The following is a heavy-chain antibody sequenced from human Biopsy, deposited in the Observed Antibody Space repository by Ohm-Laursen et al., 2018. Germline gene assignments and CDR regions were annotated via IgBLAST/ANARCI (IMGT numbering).Heavy chain of an antibody. D-gene: IGHD3-22*01. CDR3: ARDRGYYSDRTVPGYFDL. CDR2: VYYTGST. Sequence: TLSLTCTVSGDSISSYYWSWIRQPPGKGLEWIGYVYYTGSTDYNPSLQSRVTISVDTSKNHFSLRLRSVTPADTAIYYCARDRGYYSDRTVPGYFDLWGRGTLVTVSS. CDR1: GDSISSYY. V-gene: IGHV4-59*01. J-gene: IGHJ2*01.